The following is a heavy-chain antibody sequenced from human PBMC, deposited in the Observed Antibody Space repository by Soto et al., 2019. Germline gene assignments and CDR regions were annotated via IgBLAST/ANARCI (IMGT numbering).Heavy chain of an antibody. CDR1: GGTFSSYA. CDR3: ARDRRVTPSHWYFDL. V-gene: IGHV1-69*10. J-gene: IGHJ2*01. Sequence: SVKVSCKASGGTFSSYAISWVRQAPGQGLEWMGGIIPILGIANYAQKFQGRVTITADKSTSTAYMELSSLRSEDTAVYYCARDRRVTPSHWYFDLWGRGTLVTVSS. CDR2: IIPILGIA. D-gene: IGHD2-21*02.